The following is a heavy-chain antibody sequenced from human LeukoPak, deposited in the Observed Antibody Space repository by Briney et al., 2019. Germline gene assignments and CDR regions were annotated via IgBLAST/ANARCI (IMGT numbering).Heavy chain of an antibody. CDR1: GYTFTSYG. Sequence: ASVTVSFKASGYTFTSYGISWVRQAPGQGLEWMGWISAYNGNTNYAQKLQGRVTMTTDTSTSTAYMELRSLRSDDTAVYYCARSKYCSSTSCPWGHAFDIWGQGTMVTVSS. CDR2: ISAYNGNT. D-gene: IGHD2-2*01. J-gene: IGHJ3*02. CDR3: ARSKYCSSTSCPWGHAFDI. V-gene: IGHV1-18*01.